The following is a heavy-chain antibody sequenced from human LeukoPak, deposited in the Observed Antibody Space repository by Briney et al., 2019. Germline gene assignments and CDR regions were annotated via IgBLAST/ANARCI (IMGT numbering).Heavy chain of an antibody. CDR1: GYTFTSYD. Sequence: GASVKVSCKASGYTFTSYDINWVRQATGQGLEWMGWINPNSGGTNYAQKFQGRVTMTRDTSISTAYMELSRLRSDDTAVYYCASLIAVAGKPGYWGQGTLVTVSS. CDR3: ASLIAVAGKPGY. D-gene: IGHD6-19*01. J-gene: IGHJ4*02. CDR2: INPNSGGT. V-gene: IGHV1-2*02.